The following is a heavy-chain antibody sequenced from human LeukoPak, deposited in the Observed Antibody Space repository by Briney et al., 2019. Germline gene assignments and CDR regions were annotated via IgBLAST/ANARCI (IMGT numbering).Heavy chain of an antibody. V-gene: IGHV4-61*02. CDR2: IYTSGST. J-gene: IGHJ4*02. D-gene: IGHD2-2*01. CDR3: ASGFVVVPAAPPDY. Sequence: PSETLSLTCTVSGGSISSGSYYWSWIRQPAGKGLEWIGRIYTSGSTNYNPSLKSRVTISVDTSKNQFSLKLSSVAAADTAVYYCASGFVVVPAAPPDYWGQGTLVTVSS. CDR1: GGSISSGSYY.